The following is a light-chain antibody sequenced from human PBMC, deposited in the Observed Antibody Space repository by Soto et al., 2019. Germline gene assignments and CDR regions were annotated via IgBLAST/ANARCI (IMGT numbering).Light chain of an antibody. J-gene: IGLJ3*02. CDR3: QTWGTGIRV. CDR2: LNSDGRH. V-gene: IGLV4-69*01. Sequence: QLVLTQSPSASASLGASVKLTCTLSSGHSSNAIAWHQQQPEKGPRYLMKLNSDGRHSKGDGIPDRFSGSSSGAERYLTISTLQSDDEADYYCQTWGTGIRVFGGGTKVTVL. CDR1: SGHSSNA.